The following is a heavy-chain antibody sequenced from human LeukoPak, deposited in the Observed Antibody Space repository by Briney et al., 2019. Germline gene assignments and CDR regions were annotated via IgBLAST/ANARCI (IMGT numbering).Heavy chain of an antibody. CDR2: IKQDGSDE. Sequence: GGSLRLSCAASGFTLSSTWMSWVRQAPGKGLEWVANIKQDGSDEYYLDSVKGRFIISRDNGQNSLYLQMSSLKTEDTALYYCARQPVGFWSGYYQYYFDHWGQGALVTVSS. V-gene: IGHV3-7*01. D-gene: IGHD3-3*01. CDR3: ARQPVGFWSGYYQYYFDH. J-gene: IGHJ4*02. CDR1: GFTLSSTW.